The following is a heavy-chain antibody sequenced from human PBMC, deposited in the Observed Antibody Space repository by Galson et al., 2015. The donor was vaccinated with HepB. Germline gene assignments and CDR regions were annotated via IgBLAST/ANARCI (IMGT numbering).Heavy chain of an antibody. Sequence: SLRLSCAASGFTFSSYSMNWVRQAPGKGLERVSYISSSSSTIYYADSVKGRFTISRDNAKNSLYLQMNSLRDEDTAVYYCARDSRGSYYPDAFDIWGQGTMVTVSS. CDR2: ISSSSSTI. J-gene: IGHJ3*02. V-gene: IGHV3-48*02. CDR1: GFTFSSYS. CDR3: ARDSRGSYYPDAFDI. D-gene: IGHD1-26*01.